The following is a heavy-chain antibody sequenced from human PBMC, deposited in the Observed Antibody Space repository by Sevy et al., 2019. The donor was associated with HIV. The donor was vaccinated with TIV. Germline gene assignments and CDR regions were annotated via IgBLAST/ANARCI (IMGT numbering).Heavy chain of an antibody. CDR1: GGSISSYY. CDR2: IYYCGST. D-gene: IGHD3-16*01. CDR3: ARDLGAWGGHDY. Sequence: SETLSLTCTVSGGSISSYYWSWIRQPPGKGLEWIGYIYYCGSTSYNPSLKSRVTISVETSKNQFSLKLSYMTAADTAVYYCARDLGAWGGHDYWRQGTLVAVSS. V-gene: IGHV4-59*13. J-gene: IGHJ4*02.